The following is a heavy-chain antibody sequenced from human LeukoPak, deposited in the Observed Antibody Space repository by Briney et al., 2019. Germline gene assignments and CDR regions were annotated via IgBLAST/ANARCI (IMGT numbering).Heavy chain of an antibody. Sequence: GGSLRLSCAAPGFSFDDYAIHCVRQAPGKGLEWVSLISGDGGSTFYADSVKGRFTISRDNSKNSLYLQMSSLRSEDTALYYCARESDSSGWYDSWGQGTLVTVSS. CDR3: ARESDSSGWYDS. J-gene: IGHJ5*01. D-gene: IGHD3-22*01. CDR1: GFSFDDYA. V-gene: IGHV3-43*02. CDR2: ISGDGGST.